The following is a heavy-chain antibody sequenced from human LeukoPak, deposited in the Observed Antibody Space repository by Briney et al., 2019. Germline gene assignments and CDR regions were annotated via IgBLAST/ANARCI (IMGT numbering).Heavy chain of an antibody. CDR3: ARDFNPAAITGAFDI. V-gene: IGHV3-66*02. D-gene: IGHD2-2*01. J-gene: IGHJ3*02. CDR1: GFTVSSNY. Sequence: PGGSLRLSCAPSGFTVSSNYMSWVRQAPGTGLECVSVIYSGGSTYYANPVKGRFTISRDNSKNTLYLQMNSLRAEDTAVYYCARDFNPAAITGAFDIWGQGTMVTVSS. CDR2: IYSGGST.